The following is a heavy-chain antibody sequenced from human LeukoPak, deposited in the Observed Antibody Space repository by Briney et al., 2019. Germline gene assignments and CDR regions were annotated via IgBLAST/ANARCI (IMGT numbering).Heavy chain of an antibody. V-gene: IGHV3-21*04. CDR3: AREGGASVY. D-gene: IGHD3-16*02. CDR2: ISSSSYI. CDR1: GFTFSSYS. Sequence: GGSLRLSCAASGFTFSSYSMNWVRQAPGKGLEWVSSISSSSYIYYADSVKGRFTISRDNSKNTLYLQMNSLRAEDTAVYYCAREGGASVYWGQGTLVTVSS. J-gene: IGHJ4*02.